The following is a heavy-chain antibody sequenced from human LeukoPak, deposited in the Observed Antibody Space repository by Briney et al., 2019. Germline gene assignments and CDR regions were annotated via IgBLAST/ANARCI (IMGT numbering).Heavy chain of an antibody. CDR2: FDPEDGET. Sequence: ASVKVSCKVSGYTLTELSIYWVRQAPGKGLEWMGGFDPEDGETVYAQKFQGRVTMTEDTSTDTAYMELSSLRSEDTAVYYCATAPIEVHDGSGSHPNDYWGQGTLVTVSS. CDR1: GYTLTELS. V-gene: IGHV1-24*01. D-gene: IGHD3-10*01. J-gene: IGHJ4*02. CDR3: ATAPIEVHDGSGSHPNDY.